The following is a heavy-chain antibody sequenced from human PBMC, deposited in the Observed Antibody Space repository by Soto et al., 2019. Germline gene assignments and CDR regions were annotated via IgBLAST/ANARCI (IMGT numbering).Heavy chain of an antibody. CDR1: GFTVSSNY. CDR3: ARDLENGYDILTGYSPGYFDY. D-gene: IGHD3-9*01. V-gene: IGHV3-66*01. J-gene: IGHJ4*02. Sequence: PGGSLRLSCAASGFTVSSNYMSWVRQAPGKGLEWVSVIYSGGSTYYADSVKGRFTISRDNSKNTLYLQMNSLRAEDTAVYYCARDLENGYDILTGYSPGYFDYWGQGALVTVS. CDR2: IYSGGST.